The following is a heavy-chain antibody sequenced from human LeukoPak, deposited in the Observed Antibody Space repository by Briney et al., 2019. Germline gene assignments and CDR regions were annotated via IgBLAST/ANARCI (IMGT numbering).Heavy chain of an antibody. Sequence: GASVKVSCKASGYTFTSYGISWVRQAPGQGLEWMGWISAYNGNTNYAQKLQGRVTMTTDTSTSTAYMVLRSLRSDDTAVYYCARVSEVGATTRNWFDPWGQGTLVTVSS. CDR2: ISAYNGNT. J-gene: IGHJ5*02. D-gene: IGHD1-26*01. V-gene: IGHV1-18*01. CDR1: GYTFTSYG. CDR3: ARVSEVGATTRNWFDP.